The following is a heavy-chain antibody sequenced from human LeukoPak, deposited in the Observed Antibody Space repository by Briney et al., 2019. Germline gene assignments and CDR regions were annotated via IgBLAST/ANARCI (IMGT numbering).Heavy chain of an antibody. Sequence: GGSLRLSCAASGFTFSSYAMHWVRQAPGKGLEWVAVISYDGSNKYYADSVKGRFTISRDNSKNTLYLQMNSLRAEDTAVYYCAKDHRPYGDYEPWFDPWGQGTLVTVSS. V-gene: IGHV3-30*04. J-gene: IGHJ5*02. CDR1: GFTFSSYA. D-gene: IGHD4-17*01. CDR3: AKDHRPYGDYEPWFDP. CDR2: ISYDGSNK.